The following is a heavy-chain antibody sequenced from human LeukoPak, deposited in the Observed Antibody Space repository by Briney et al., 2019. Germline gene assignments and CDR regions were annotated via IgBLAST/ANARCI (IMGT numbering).Heavy chain of an antibody. J-gene: IGHJ4*02. V-gene: IGHV3-33*06. CDR3: AKGKWELWRYFDY. CDR1: GFTFSSYG. D-gene: IGHD1-26*01. CDR2: IWYDGSNK. Sequence: PGRSLRLSCAASGFTFSSYGMHWVRQAPGKGLEWVAAIWYDGSNKYYADSVKGRFTISRDNSKNTLYLQMNSLRAEDTAVYYCAKGKWELWRYFDYWGQGTLVTVSS.